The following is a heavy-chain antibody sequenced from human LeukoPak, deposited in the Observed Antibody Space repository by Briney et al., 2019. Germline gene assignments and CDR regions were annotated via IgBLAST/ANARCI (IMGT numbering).Heavy chain of an antibody. Sequence: ASVKVSCKTSGYTFTDYYIHWVRQAPAQGLEWMGWINPNSGETKSAQKFQGRVTMTGDTSISTACLELSRVTSDDTAVYYCARDRDYSNTERGFDYWGQGTLVTVSS. CDR1: GYTFTDYY. D-gene: IGHD4-11*01. J-gene: IGHJ4*02. V-gene: IGHV1-2*02. CDR3: ARDRDYSNTERGFDY. CDR2: INPNSGET.